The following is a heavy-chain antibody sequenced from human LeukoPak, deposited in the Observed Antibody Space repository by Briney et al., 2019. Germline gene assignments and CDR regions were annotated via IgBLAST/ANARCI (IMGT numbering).Heavy chain of an antibody. V-gene: IGHV3-23*01. D-gene: IGHD2-21*01. CDR1: GFTFSDYA. J-gene: IGHJ6*02. CDR2: ISSRNGNT. Sequence: PGGSLRLSCAASGFTFSDYAMTWVRQAPGKGLEWVSSISSRNGNTFYSDSVKGRVTISRDNAKNTLYLEMNSLRTDDTALYFCAREVWRRVFYYGVDVWGQGTTVAVSS. CDR3: AREVWRRVFYYGVDV.